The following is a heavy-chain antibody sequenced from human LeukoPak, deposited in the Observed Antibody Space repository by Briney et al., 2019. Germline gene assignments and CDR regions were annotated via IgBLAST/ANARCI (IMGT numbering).Heavy chain of an antibody. D-gene: IGHD3-16*02. J-gene: IGHJ4*02. Sequence: GRSLRVSCAASGFTFSSYAMHWVRQAPGKGLEWVAVISYDGSNKYYADSVKGRFTISRDNSKNTLYLQMNSLRAEDTAVYYCSKGSPGVIHYWGQGTLVTVSS. V-gene: IGHV3-30*04. CDR2: ISYDGSNK. CDR1: GFTFSSYA. CDR3: SKGSPGVIHY.